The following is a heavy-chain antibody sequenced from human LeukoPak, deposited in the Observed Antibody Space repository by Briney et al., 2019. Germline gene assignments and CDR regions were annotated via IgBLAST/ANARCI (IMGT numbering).Heavy chain of an antibody. D-gene: IGHD3-10*01. CDR2: IYTSGST. Sequence: SETLSLTCTVSGGSISSYYWSWIRQPPGKGLEWIGYIYTSGSTNYNPSLKSRVTISVDTSKNQFSLKLSSVTAADTAVYYCARQGIWFGELPSGFDYWGQGTLVTVSS. V-gene: IGHV4-4*09. CDR3: ARQGIWFGELPSGFDY. J-gene: IGHJ4*02. CDR1: GGSISSYY.